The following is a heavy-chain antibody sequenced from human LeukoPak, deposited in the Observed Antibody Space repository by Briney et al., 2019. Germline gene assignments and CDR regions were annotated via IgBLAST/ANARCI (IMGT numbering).Heavy chain of an antibody. Sequence: GGSLRLSCAASGFTVITNDTTWFRQAPGKGLEWVSVLYSDGNTKYADSVQGRFTISRDNSKNTLYLEMNSLSPDDTAVYYCARGVEPLAANTLAYWGQGTLVTVSS. CDR3: ARGVEPLAANTLAY. CDR2: LYSDGNT. V-gene: IGHV3-53*01. D-gene: IGHD1-14*01. J-gene: IGHJ4*02. CDR1: GFTVITND.